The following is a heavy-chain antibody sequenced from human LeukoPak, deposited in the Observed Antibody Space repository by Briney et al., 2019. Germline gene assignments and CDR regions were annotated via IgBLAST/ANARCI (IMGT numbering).Heavy chain of an antibody. J-gene: IGHJ4*02. Sequence: GGPLRLSCAASGFTFSSYSMNWVRQAPGKGLEWVSYISSSSSTIYYADSVKGRFTISRDNAKNSLYLQMNTLRAEDTAVYYCARELGRFDYWGQGTLVTVSS. CDR3: ARELGRFDY. D-gene: IGHD3-3*02. V-gene: IGHV3-48*04. CDR1: GFTFSSYS. CDR2: ISSSSSTI.